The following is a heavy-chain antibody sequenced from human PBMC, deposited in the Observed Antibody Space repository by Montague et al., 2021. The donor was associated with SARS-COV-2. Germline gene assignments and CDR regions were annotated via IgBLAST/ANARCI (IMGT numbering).Heavy chain of an antibody. Sequence: SETLSLTYTVSGGSISSSNYYWGWIRQPPGKGLEWIGNMYYSGSTYYNPSLKSRVTISIDTSKNQFSLKLSSVTAADTAVYYSARDDIVLQGVTKGMDVWGQGTTVTVSS. J-gene: IGHJ6*02. CDR2: MYYSGST. CDR1: GGSISSSNYY. V-gene: IGHV4-39*07. D-gene: IGHD3-10*01. CDR3: ARDDIVLQGVTKGMDV.